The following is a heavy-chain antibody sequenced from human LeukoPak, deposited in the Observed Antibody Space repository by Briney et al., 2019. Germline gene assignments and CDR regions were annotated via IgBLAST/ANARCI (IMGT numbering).Heavy chain of an antibody. CDR3: AKESPAFDC. CDR1: GFTFSDYA. Sequence: GGSLRVSCVASGFTFSDYAMTWVRQAPGKGLDGVSVISYSGDTTYYADSVKGRFTISRDNSKNTLYLQMNGLRVEDTAVYYCAKESPAFDCWGQGTLVTVSS. V-gene: IGHV3-23*01. CDR2: ISYSGDTT. J-gene: IGHJ4*02.